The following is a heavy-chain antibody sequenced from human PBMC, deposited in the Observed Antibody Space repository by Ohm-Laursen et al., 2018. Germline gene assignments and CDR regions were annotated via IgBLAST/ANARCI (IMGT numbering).Heavy chain of an antibody. D-gene: IGHD3-16*01. CDR2: IYYSGST. J-gene: IGHJ6*02. CDR1: GGSISSYY. V-gene: IGHV4-59*07. CDR3: ASGHNYGYDNYYYGMDV. Sequence: SDTLSLTCTVSGGSISSYYWSWIRQPPGKGLEWIGYIYYSGSTNYNPSLKSRVTISVDTSQNQFSLNLRSVTTADTAVYYCASGHNYGYDNYYYGMDVWGQGTTVTVSS.